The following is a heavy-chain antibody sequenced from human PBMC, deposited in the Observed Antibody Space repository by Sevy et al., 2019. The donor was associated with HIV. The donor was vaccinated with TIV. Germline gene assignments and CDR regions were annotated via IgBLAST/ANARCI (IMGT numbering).Heavy chain of an antibody. V-gene: IGHV3-49*04. D-gene: IGHD6-13*01. CDR3: TRWKAAQSIFDY. CDR2: LKSDVYGGTV. J-gene: IGHJ4*02. Sequence: GGSLRLSCTASGFTFGDYCMSWVRLAPVKGLEWVAFLKSDVYGGTVDHAASVRGRFVISRDDSKTIAYLQMNDLKTEDTGVYSCTRWKAAQSIFDYWGQGALVTVSS. CDR1: GFTFGDYC.